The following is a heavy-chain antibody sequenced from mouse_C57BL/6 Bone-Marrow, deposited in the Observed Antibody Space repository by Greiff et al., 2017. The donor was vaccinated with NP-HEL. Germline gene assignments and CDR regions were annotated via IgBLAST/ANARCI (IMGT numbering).Heavy chain of an antibody. CDR1: GYAFSSYW. Sequence: QVQLQQSGAELVKPGASVKISCKASGYAFSSYWMNWVKQRPGKGLEWIGQIYPGDGDTNYNGKFKGKATLTADKSSSIAYMQLSSLTSEDSAVYFCASTVVERRWYFDVWGTGTTVTVSS. CDR2: IYPGDGDT. J-gene: IGHJ1*03. CDR3: ASTVVERRWYFDV. D-gene: IGHD1-1*01. V-gene: IGHV1-80*01.